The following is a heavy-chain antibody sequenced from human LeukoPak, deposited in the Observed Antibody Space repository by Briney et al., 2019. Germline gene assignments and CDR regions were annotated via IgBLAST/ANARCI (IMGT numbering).Heavy chain of an antibody. D-gene: IGHD6-19*01. J-gene: IGHJ6*02. CDR3: AKELGAVAGIAYYYYYGMDV. CDR2: ISGSGGST. CDR1: GFTFSSYA. V-gene: IGHV3-23*01. Sequence: PGGSLRLSCAASGFTFSSYAMSWVRQAPGKGLEWVSAISGSGGSTYYADSVKGRFTISRDNSKNTLYLQMNSLRAEDTAVYYCAKELGAVAGIAYYYYYGMDVWGQGTTVTVSS.